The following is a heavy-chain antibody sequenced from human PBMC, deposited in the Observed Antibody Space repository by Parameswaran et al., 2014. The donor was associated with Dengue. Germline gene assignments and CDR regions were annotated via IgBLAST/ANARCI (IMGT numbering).Heavy chain of an antibody. D-gene: IGHD3-10*01. J-gene: IGHJ5*02. CDR3: AREAFYYTPGTYHVVWFDP. CDR2: ISAYSGNT. V-gene: IGHV1-18*01. Sequence: WVRQAPGQGLEWMGWISAYSGNTNYAQSLQGRVTMTTDTSTSTVSMELTSLTADDTAVYYCAREAFYYTPGTYHVVWFDPWGQGTPVTVSS.